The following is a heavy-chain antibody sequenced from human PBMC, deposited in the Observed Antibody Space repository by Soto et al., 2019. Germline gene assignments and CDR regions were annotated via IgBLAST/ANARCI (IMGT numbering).Heavy chain of an antibody. CDR2: IIPIFGTA. V-gene: IGHV1-69*06. J-gene: IGHJ6*02. CDR1: GGTFSSYA. D-gene: IGHD6-13*01. CDR3: ARLRGIAAAGTFYYYGMDV. Sequence: SVKVSRKASGGTFSSYAISWVRQAPGQGLEWMGGIIPIFGTANYAQKFQGRVTITADKSTSTAYMELNSLRPEDTAVYYCARLRGIAAAGTFYYYGMDVRGQGTTVTVSS.